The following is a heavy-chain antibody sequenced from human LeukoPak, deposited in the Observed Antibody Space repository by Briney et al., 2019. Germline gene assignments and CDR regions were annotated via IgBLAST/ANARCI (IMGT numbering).Heavy chain of an antibody. CDR1: GFTVSSNY. D-gene: IGHD2/OR15-2a*01. Sequence: GGSLRFSCAASGFTVSSNYMSWVRQAPGKGLEWVSVIYSGGSTYYADSVEGRFTISRDNSKNTQYLQMNSLRAEDTAVYYCAPCEPEYYLEFGGEGTRVTVP. CDR2: IYSGGST. CDR3: APCEPEYYLEF. J-gene: IGHJ4*02. V-gene: IGHV3-53*01.